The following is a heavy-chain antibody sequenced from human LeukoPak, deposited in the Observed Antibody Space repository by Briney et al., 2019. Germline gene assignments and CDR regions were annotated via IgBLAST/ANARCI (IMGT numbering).Heavy chain of an antibody. V-gene: IGHV3-7*01. CDR2: IKQDGGEK. CDR3: ARDQGYCTSATCRGDAFDV. D-gene: IGHD2-2*01. Sequence: GGSLRLSCAASGFTFTTYWMTWVRQAPGKGLEWVAKIKQDGGEKYYVDSVKGRFTISRDNAKNSLSLQMNSLRAEDTAVYYCARDQGYCTSATCRGDAFDVWGQGSMVSV. J-gene: IGHJ3*01. CDR1: GFTFTTYW.